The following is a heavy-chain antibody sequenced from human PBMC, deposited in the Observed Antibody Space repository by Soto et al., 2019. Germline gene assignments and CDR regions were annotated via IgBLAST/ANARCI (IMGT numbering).Heavy chain of an antibody. J-gene: IGHJ4*02. D-gene: IGHD4-4*01. CDR3: AKDQSNSNPLYYFDY. Sequence: EVQLLESGGGLVQPGGSLRLSCAASRFTFSIYAMTWVRQAPGKGLEWVSAMRGSGDNTYYADSVKGRFTMSRDNSKNTLYLQMNSLRAEDTAVYYCAKDQSNSNPLYYFDYWGQGTLVTVSS. CDR1: RFTFSIYA. V-gene: IGHV3-23*01. CDR2: MRGSGDNT.